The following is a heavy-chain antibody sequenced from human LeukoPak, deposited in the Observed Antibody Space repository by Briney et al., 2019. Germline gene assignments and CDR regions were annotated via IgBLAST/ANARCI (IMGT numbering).Heavy chain of an antibody. CDR1: GGSFSGYY. Sequence: PSETLTLTCAVYGGSFSGYYWSWIRQPPGKGLEWIGEINHSGSTNYNASPKSRVTISVDTSKNQFSLKLSSVTAADTAVYYCAGRGYDYGYYFDYWGQGTLVTVSS. J-gene: IGHJ4*02. V-gene: IGHV4-34*01. CDR3: AGRGYDYGYYFDY. D-gene: IGHD5-12*01. CDR2: INHSGST.